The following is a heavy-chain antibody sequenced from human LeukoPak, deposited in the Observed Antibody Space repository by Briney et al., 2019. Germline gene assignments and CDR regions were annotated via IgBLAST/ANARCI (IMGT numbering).Heavy chain of an antibody. CDR2: ISYDGSNK. CDR3: ARDSVGATKYYYYYMDV. J-gene: IGHJ6*03. CDR1: GFTFSSYA. D-gene: IGHD1-26*01. V-gene: IGHV3-30-3*01. Sequence: PGGSLRLSCAASGFTFSSYAMHWVRQAPGKGLEWVAVISYDGSNKYYADSVKGRFTISRDNSKNTLYLQMNSLRAEDTAVYYCARDSVGATKYYYYYMDVWGKGTTVTVSS.